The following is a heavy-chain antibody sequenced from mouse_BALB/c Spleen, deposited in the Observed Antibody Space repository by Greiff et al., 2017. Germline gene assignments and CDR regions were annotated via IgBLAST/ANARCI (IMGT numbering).Heavy chain of an antibody. J-gene: IGHJ1*01. CDR1: GYSFTSYW. CDR2: IYPGNSDT. Sequence: EVQLQQSGTVLARPGASVKMSCKASGYSFTSYWMHWVKQRPGQGLEWIGAIYPGNSDTSYNQKFKGKAKLTAVTSASTAYMELSSLTNEDSAVYYCTRYVYYGSSTYFDVWGAGTTVTVSS. CDR3: TRYVYYGSSTYFDV. V-gene: IGHV1-5*01. D-gene: IGHD1-1*01.